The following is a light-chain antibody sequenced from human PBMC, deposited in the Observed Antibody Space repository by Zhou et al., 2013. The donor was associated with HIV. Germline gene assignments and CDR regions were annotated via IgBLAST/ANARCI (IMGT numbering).Light chain of an antibody. J-gene: IGKJ3*01. CDR3: QQYGSSPRFT. Sequence: IVLTQSPGTLSLSPGERATLFCRASQSVSSNLAWYQQKPGQTPRLLIYGASTRATGVPDRFSGSGSGTDFTLTISRLEPEDFAVYYCQQYGSSPRFTFGPGTKVDIK. V-gene: IGKV3-20*01. CDR2: GAS. CDR1: QSVSSN.